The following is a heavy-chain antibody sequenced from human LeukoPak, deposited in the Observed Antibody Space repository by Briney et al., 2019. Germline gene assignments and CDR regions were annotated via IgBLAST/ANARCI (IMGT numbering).Heavy chain of an antibody. Sequence: SKTLSLTCTVSGGSISSSSYYWGWIRQPPGKGLEWIGSIYYSGSTYYNPSLKSRVTISVDTSKNQFSLRLSSVTAADTAVYYCARPTPPAIAAAGILHWGQGTLVTVSS. D-gene: IGHD6-13*01. CDR2: IYYSGST. CDR1: GGSISSSSYY. CDR3: ARPTPPAIAAAGILH. V-gene: IGHV4-39*01. J-gene: IGHJ1*01.